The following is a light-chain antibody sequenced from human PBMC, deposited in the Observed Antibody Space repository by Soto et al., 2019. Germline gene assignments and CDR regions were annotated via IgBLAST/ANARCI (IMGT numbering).Light chain of an antibody. CDR2: RDN. CDR1: SSNIGCNY. CDR3: ATWDDSLGGPV. J-gene: IGLJ2*01. V-gene: IGLV1-47*01. Sequence: QSVLTQTPSVSGTPGQRVNISCSGSSSNIGCNYVYWYHQFPGMAPKLLIYRDNERPSGVSDRFSGSKSGTSASLAISGLRSGDEADYHCATWDDSLGGPVFGGGTKVTVL.